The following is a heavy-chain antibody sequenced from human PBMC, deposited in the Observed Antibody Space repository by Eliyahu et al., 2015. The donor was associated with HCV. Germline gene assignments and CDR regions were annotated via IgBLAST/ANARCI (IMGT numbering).Heavy chain of an antibody. CDR3: ARDRRYVWGSYRPLPDV. J-gene: IGHJ4*02. V-gene: IGHV1-18*04. CDR1: GYTFSRYG. Sequence: VQSGAEVKKPGASVKVSCKASGYTFSRYGIMWVRQAPGQGLEWMGWVSAFNGHRNYAKKSQDRVTMTADTSTSTAYMEVRTLRSDDTAVYYCARDRRYVWGSYRPLPDVWGQGTLVTVSS. D-gene: IGHD3-16*02. CDR2: VSAFNGHR.